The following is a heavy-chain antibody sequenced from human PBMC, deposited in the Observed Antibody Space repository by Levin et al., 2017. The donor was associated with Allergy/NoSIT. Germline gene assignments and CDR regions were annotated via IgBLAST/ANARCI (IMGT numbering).Heavy chain of an antibody. CDR3: ARGGDYRYYYYDMDV. J-gene: IGHJ6*03. D-gene: IGHD2-21*02. CDR1: GFTFSSYG. Sequence: GESLKISCAASGFTFSSYGMHWVRQAPGKGLEWVAVIWYDGSNKYYADSVKGRFTISRDNSKNTLYLQMNSLRAEDAAVYYCARGGDYRYYYYDMDVWGKGTTVTVSS. V-gene: IGHV3-33*01. CDR2: IWYDGSNK.